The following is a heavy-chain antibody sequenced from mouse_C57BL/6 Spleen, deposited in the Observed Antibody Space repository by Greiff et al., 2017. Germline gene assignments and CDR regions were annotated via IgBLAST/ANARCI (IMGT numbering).Heavy chain of an antibody. CDR1: GFSFNTYA. V-gene: IGHV10-1*01. CDR2: IRSKSNNYAT. J-gene: IGHJ2*01. CDR3: VRLAYYGSSYYFDY. D-gene: IGHD1-1*01. Sequence: VQLVESGGGLVQPKGSLKLSCAASGFSFNTYAMNWVRQAPGKGLEWVARIRSKSNNYATYYADSVKDRFTISSDDSESMLYLQMNNLKTEDTAMYYCVRLAYYGSSYYFDYWGQGTTLTVSS.